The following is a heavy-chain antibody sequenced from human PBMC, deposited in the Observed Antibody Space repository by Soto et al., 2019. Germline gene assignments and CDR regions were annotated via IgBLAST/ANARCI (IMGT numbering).Heavy chain of an antibody. D-gene: IGHD2-2*01. V-gene: IGHV1-69*13. CDR1: GYTFTSYD. Sequence: SVKVSCKASGYTFTSYDINWVRQATGQGLEWMGGIIPIFGTANYAQKFQGRVTITADASTSTAYMELSSLRSEDTAVYYCARGSTRWFDPWGQGTLVTVSS. CDR2: IIPIFGTA. CDR3: ARGSTRWFDP. J-gene: IGHJ5*02.